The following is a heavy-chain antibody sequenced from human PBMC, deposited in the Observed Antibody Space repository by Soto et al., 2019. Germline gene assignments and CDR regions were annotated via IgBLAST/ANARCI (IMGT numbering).Heavy chain of an antibody. Sequence: ASVKVSCKASGYTFTGYYMHWVRQAPGQGLEWMGWINPNSGGTNYAQKFQGWVTMTRDTSISTAYMELSRLRSDDTAVYYCAREVYYDFWSGYPGLFDYWGQGTLVTVSS. CDR1: GYTFTGYY. CDR3: AREVYYDFWSGYPGLFDY. J-gene: IGHJ4*02. V-gene: IGHV1-2*04. D-gene: IGHD3-3*01. CDR2: INPNSGGT.